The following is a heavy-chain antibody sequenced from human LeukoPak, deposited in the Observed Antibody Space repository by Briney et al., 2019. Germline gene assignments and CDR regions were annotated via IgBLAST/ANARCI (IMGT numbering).Heavy chain of an antibody. V-gene: IGHV4-59*05. J-gene: IGHJ3*02. CDR3: ARNMTAISRLDVFDI. CDR2: IYYSGST. D-gene: IGHD2-21*02. Sequence: KPSETLSLTCAVFGGSINSYYWSWIRQPPGKGLEWIGSIYYSGSTYYNPSLKSRVTISVDTSKNQFSLELRSVTAADTAIYYCARNMTAISRLDVFDIWGPGTMVTVS. CDR1: GGSINSYY.